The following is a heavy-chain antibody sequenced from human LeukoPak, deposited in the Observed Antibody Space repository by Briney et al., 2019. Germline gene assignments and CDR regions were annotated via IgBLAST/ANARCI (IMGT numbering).Heavy chain of an antibody. CDR3: ARDLIAARPNWLDP. V-gene: IGHV1-18*01. J-gene: IGHJ5*02. CDR1: GYTFTTYG. CDR2: ISAYNGNT. D-gene: IGHD6-6*01. Sequence: ASVKVSCKASGYTFTTYGISWVRQAPGQGFEWMGWISAYNGNTNYAQKFQGRVTLTTDASTNTAYLELSSLRSDDTAMYYCARDLIAARPNWLDPWGQGTLVTVSS.